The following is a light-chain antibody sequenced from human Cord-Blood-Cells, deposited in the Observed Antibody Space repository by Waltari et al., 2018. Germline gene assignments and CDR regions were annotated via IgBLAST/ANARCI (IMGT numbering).Light chain of an antibody. CDR3: AAWDDSLSGQV. CDR2: RNN. Sequence: QSVLTQPPSASGTPGQRVTISCSGSSSNIGSNYVYWYQPLPGTAPKLLIYRNNQRPSGVPDRFSGSKSGTSASLAISGLRSEDEADYYCAAWDDSLSGQVFGTGTKVTVL. J-gene: IGLJ1*01. V-gene: IGLV1-47*01. CDR1: SSNIGSNY.